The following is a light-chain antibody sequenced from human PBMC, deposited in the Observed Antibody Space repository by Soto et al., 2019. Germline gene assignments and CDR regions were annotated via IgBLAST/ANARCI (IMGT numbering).Light chain of an antibody. J-gene: IGKJ1*01. V-gene: IGKV1-5*01. CDR2: DAS. CDR1: QNISSY. Sequence: DIQITQSPSSLSASVGDRVTITFRTSQNISSYLNWYQQKPGKVPKLLIYDASSLESGVPQRFSGSGSGTEFTLTIRSLQTDDFSTYYCQQYHSYWTFGQGTKVEIK. CDR3: QQYHSYWT.